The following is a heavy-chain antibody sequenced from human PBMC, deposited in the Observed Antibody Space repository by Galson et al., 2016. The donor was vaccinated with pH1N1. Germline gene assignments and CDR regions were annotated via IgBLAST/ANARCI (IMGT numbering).Heavy chain of an antibody. D-gene: IGHD5-12*01. CDR1: RFTFNSFW. Sequence: LRLSCAASRFTFNSFWMSWVRQAPGKGLEWVANINQDGSDKYYVAAVKGRFTISRDNAKNSLYLQMNSLRAEDTAVYYCARTGSDYDTYYFHYGMDVWGQGTTVTVS. CDR3: ARTGSDYDTYYFHYGMDV. V-gene: IGHV3-7*01. CDR2: INQDGSDK. J-gene: IGHJ6*02.